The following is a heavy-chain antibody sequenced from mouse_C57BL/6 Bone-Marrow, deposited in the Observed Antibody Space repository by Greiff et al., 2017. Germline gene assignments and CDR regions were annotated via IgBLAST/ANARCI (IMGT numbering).Heavy chain of an antibody. J-gene: IGHJ3*01. CDR2: IWSGGST. CDR1: GFSFTSYG. Sequence: VMLVESGPGLVQPSQSLSITCTVSGFSFTSYGVHWVRQSPGKGLEWLGVIWSGGSTDYNAAFISRLSISKDNSKSQVFFKMNSLQADDTAIYYCASYDYDEAYWGQGTLVTVSA. V-gene: IGHV2-2*01. D-gene: IGHD2-4*01. CDR3: ASYDYDEAY.